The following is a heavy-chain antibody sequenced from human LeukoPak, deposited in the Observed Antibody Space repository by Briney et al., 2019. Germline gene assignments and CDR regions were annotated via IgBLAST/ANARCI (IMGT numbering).Heavy chain of an antibody. CDR2: ISGGST. J-gene: IGHJ4*02. Sequence: GSLRLSCAASGFTVSSNEMSWVRQAPGKGLEWVSSISGGSTYYADSVKGRFTISRDNSKNTLYLQMNSLRAEDTAVYYCAKTGLRYSGSYFDYWGQGTLVTVSS. V-gene: IGHV3-38-3*01. CDR3: AKTGLRYSGSYFDY. CDR1: GFTVSSNE. D-gene: IGHD1-26*01.